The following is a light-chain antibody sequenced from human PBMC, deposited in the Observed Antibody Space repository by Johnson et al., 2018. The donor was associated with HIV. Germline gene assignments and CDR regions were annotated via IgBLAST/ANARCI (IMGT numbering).Light chain of an antibody. CDR3: GTWDSSLSGCLYV. Sequence: QSVLTQPPSVSAAPGQKVTISCSGNNSNIGNNYVSWYQHLPGTAPKLLIYDNNKRPSGIPDRFSASKSGTSATLGITGLQTEDEADYYCGTWDSSLSGCLYVFGTGTRVTVL. V-gene: IGLV1-51*01. CDR2: DNN. J-gene: IGLJ1*01. CDR1: NSNIGNNY.